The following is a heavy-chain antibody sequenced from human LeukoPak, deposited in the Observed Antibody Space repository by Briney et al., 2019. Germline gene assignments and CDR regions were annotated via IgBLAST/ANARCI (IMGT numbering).Heavy chain of an antibody. CDR3: ARGYRGADYYYYMDV. Sequence: GGSLRLSCAASGFTFSDYYMSWIRQAPGKGLEWVSYISSSGSTIYYAASVKGRFTISRDNAKNSLYLQMNSLRAEDTAVYYCARGYRGADYYYYMDVWGKGTTVTVSS. J-gene: IGHJ6*03. CDR2: ISSSGSTI. CDR1: GFTFSDYY. D-gene: IGHD1-26*01. V-gene: IGHV3-11*04.